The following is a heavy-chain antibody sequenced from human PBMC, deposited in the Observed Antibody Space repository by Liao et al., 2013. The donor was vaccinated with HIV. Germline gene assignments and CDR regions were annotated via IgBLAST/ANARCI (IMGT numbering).Heavy chain of an antibody. V-gene: IGHV4-59*01. Sequence: QMQLQESGPGLVKPSETLSLTCTVSGGSISSYYWSWIRQPPGKGLEWIAYIYYSGSTNYNPSLKGRVTVSVDTSKKQFSLKLNSVTAADTAVYYCARDDILTDGKAFDIWGQGTMVTVSS. CDR3: ARDDILTDGKAFDI. D-gene: IGHD3-9*01. J-gene: IGHJ3*02. CDR1: GGSISSYY. CDR2: IYYSGST.